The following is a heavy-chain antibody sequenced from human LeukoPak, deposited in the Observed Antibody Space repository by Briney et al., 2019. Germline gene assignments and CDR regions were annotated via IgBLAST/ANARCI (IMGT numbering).Heavy chain of an antibody. CDR3: ARMWSRRYSYGPYYYYGMDV. CDR2: INHSGST. Sequence: PSETLSLTCTVSGGSISSYYWSWIRQPPGKGLEWIGEINHSGSTNYNPSLKSRVTISVDTSKNQFSLKLSSVTAADTAVYYCARMWSRRYSYGPYYYYGMDVWGQGTTVTVSS. CDR1: GGSISSYY. D-gene: IGHD5-18*01. V-gene: IGHV4-34*01. J-gene: IGHJ6*02.